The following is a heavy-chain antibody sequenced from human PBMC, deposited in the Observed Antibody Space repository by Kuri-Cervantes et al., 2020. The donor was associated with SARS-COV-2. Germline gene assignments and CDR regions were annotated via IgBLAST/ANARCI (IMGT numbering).Heavy chain of an antibody. CDR1: GFTFSSYG. V-gene: IGHV3-30*03. D-gene: IGHD3-10*01. Sequence: GESLKISCAASGFTFSSYGMHWVRQAPGKGLEWVAVISYDGSNKYYADSVKGRFTISRDNSKNTLYLQMNSLRAEDTAVYYCTTEVHYPAHGGMDVWGQGTTVTVSS. J-gene: IGHJ6*02. CDR2: ISYDGSNK. CDR3: TTEVHYPAHGGMDV.